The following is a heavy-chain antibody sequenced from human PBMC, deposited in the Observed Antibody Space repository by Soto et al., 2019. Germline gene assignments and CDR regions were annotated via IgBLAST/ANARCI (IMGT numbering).Heavy chain of an antibody. CDR3: AKGIYYDSSGSFDY. V-gene: IGHV3-23*01. CDR2: ISGSGGST. J-gene: IGHJ4*02. D-gene: IGHD3-22*01. Sequence: HPGGSLRLSCSASGFTFSSYAMSWVRQAPGKGLEWVSAISGSGGSTYYADSVKGRFTISRDNSKNTLYLQMNSLRAEDTAVYYCAKGIYYDSSGSFDYWGQGTLVTVSS. CDR1: GFTFSSYA.